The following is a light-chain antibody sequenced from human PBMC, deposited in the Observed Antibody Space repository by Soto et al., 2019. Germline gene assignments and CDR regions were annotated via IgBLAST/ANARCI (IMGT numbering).Light chain of an antibody. Sequence: DIQITQSPSSLSASVGDRVTITCRASQSISSYLTWYQQKPGKAPKVLIYAASSLQSGVPPRFSGSGSGTDFTLTISSLQPEDFATYFCQQSYNIPRATFGQGTKVDI. CDR2: AAS. V-gene: IGKV1-39*01. CDR1: QSISSY. CDR3: QQSYNIPRAT. J-gene: IGKJ1*01.